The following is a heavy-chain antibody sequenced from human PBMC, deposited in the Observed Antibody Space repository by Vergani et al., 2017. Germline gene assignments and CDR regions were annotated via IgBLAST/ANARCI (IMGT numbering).Heavy chain of an antibody. D-gene: IGHD3-3*01. Sequence: EVQLVESGGGLVQPGGSLRLSCAASGFTFSSYSMNWVRQAPGKGLEWVSYISSSSSTIYYADSVKGRFTISRDNAKNSLYLQMNSLRAEDTAVYYCLSGHDFWSGYYGGNWGQGTLVTVSS. CDR3: LSGHDFWSGYYGGN. CDR1: GFTFSSYS. V-gene: IGHV3-48*04. J-gene: IGHJ4*02. CDR2: ISSSSSTI.